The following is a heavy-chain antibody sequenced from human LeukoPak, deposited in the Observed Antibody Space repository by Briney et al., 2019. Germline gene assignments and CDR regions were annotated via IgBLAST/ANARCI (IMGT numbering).Heavy chain of an antibody. D-gene: IGHD5-18*01. CDR3: ARDTAMVAIDY. CDR1: GGSISSGSYY. V-gene: IGHV4-30-4*08. Sequence: SETLSLTCTVSGGSISSGSYYWSWIRQPPGKGLEWIGYIHYSGTTYYNPSLKGRLSISIDTTKNQISLKLNSLTAADTAVYYCARDTAMVAIDYWGQGALVTVSS. CDR2: IHYSGTT. J-gene: IGHJ4*02.